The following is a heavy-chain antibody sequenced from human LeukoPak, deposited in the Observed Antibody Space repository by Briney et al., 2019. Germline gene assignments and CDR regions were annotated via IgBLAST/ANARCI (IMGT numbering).Heavy chain of an antibody. CDR2: INWNGGST. CDR1: GFTFDDYG. CDR3: AELGITMIGGV. D-gene: IGHD3-10*02. Sequence: GGSLRLSCAASGFTFDDYGMSWVRQAPGKGLEWVSGINWNGGSTGYADSVEGRFTISRDNAKNSLYLQMNSLRAEDTAVYYCAELGITMIGGVWGKGTTVTISS. V-gene: IGHV3-20*04. J-gene: IGHJ6*04.